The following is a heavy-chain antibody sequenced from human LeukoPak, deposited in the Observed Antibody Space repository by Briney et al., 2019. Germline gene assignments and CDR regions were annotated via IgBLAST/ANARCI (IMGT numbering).Heavy chain of an antibody. CDR2: INWNGGST. CDR1: GFTFDDYG. CDR3: AELGITMIGGV. D-gene: IGHD3-10*02. Sequence: GGSLRLSCAASGFTFDDYGMSWVRQAPGKGLEWVSGINWNGGSTGYADSVEGRFTISRDNAKNSLYLQMNSLRAEDTAVYYCAELGITMIGGVWGKGTTVTISS. V-gene: IGHV3-20*04. J-gene: IGHJ6*04.